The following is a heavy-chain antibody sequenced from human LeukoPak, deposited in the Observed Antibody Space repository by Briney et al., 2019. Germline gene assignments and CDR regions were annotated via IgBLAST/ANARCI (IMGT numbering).Heavy chain of an antibody. V-gene: IGHV3-23*01. J-gene: IGHJ4*02. CDR1: GFTLSRYA. Sequence: PGGSLRLSCAASGFTLSRYAMSWVRQAPGKGMEWVSAISDSGGSTDYADSVKGRFTVSRDNSKNTLYLQMNSLRAEDTAVYYCAKRVTTSWYYDYWGQGTLVTVSS. D-gene: IGHD2-2*01. CDR3: AKRVTTSWYYDY. CDR2: ISDSGGST.